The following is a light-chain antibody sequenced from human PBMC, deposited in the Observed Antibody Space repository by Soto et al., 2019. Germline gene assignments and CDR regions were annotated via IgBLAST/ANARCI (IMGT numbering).Light chain of an antibody. CDR1: SSDVGNYNL. Sequence: QSALTQPASVSGSPGQSITISCSGTSSDVGNYNLVSWYQQHPGKAPKLMIYEGSKRPSGVSNRFSGSKSGNTASLTISGLQAEDEAGYYCCSYAGSNTYVFGTGTKVTVL. V-gene: IGLV2-23*01. CDR3: CSYAGSNTYV. CDR2: EGS. J-gene: IGLJ1*01.